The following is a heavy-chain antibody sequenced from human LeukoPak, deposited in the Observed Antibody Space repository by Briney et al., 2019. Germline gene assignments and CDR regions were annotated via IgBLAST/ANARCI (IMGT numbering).Heavy chain of an antibody. J-gene: IGHJ3*02. V-gene: IGHV1-2*06. D-gene: IGHD6-19*01. CDR3: ARDAHIAVAVNDAFDI. CDR2: INPNSGGT. Sequence: ASVKVSCKASGYTFTDYYMHWARQAPGQGLEWMGRINPNSGGTNYAQKFQGRVTMTRDTSISTAYMELSRLRSDDTAVYYCARDAHIAVAVNDAFDIWGQGTMVTVSS. CDR1: GYTFTDYY.